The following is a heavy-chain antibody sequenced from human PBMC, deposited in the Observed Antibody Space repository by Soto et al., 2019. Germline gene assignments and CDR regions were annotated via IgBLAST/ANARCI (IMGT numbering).Heavy chain of an antibody. CDR1: GYTFTSFY. D-gene: IGHD6-13*01. CDR3: ASRPAFSSSWYGIPPDPSHGMDV. Sequence: QMQLVQSGAEVKRPGASVRVSCKSSGYTFTSFYIHWVRQAPGQGLEWMGIINPSGGITNFAQRFQGRGTMTRDMAKNTHYMALSSVKSADRAVYYCASRPAFSSSWYGIPPDPSHGMDVWGQGTTVTVS. V-gene: IGHV1-46*01. CDR2: INPSGGIT. J-gene: IGHJ6*02.